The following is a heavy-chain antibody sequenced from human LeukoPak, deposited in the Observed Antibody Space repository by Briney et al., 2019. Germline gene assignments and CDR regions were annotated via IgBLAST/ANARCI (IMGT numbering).Heavy chain of an antibody. CDR1: GFTFSSYA. D-gene: IGHD1-26*01. CDR2: ISGSGGGT. Sequence: GGSLRLSCAASGFTFSSYAMSWVRQAPEKGLEWVSTISGSGGGTYYADSVKGRFTISRDNSKNTLYLQMNSLRDEDTAIYYCAKENRWARRTFEYWGQGTLVTVSS. CDR3: AKENRWARRTFEY. V-gene: IGHV3-23*01. J-gene: IGHJ4*02.